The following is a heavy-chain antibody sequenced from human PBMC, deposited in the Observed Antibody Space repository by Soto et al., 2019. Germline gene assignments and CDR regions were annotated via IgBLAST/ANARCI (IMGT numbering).Heavy chain of an antibody. Sequence: SETLSLTCTVSGGSISSYYWSWIRQPPGKGLEWIGYIYYSGSTNYNPSLKSRVTISVDTSKNQFSLKLRSVTAADTAVYYCARHRLKPWFDPWGQGTLVTVSS. D-gene: IGHD2-21*01. CDR2: IYYSGST. J-gene: IGHJ5*02. V-gene: IGHV4-59*08. CDR1: GGSISSYY. CDR3: ARHRLKPWFDP.